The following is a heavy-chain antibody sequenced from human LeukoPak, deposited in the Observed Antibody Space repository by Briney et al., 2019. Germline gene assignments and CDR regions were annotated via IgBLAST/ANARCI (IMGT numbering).Heavy chain of an antibody. CDR3: ARLPYSGSFLAPFDY. V-gene: IGHV5-51*01. CDR2: IYPGDSGT. Sequence: GESLKISCEGSGYSFTNYWIGWVRQMPGKGLEWMGIIYPGDSGTRYSPSFQGQVTISADRSISTAYLQWSSLKASDTAMYYCARLPYSGSFLAPFDYWGLGTLVTVSS. J-gene: IGHJ4*02. D-gene: IGHD1-26*01. CDR1: GYSFTNYW.